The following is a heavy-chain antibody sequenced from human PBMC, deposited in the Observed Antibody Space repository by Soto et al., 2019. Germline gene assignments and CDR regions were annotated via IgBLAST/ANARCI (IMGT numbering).Heavy chain of an antibody. CDR1: GYTFTSYG. CDR2: ISAHNGNT. Sequence: QVHLVQSGAEVKKPGASVKVSCKASGYTFTSYGITWVQQAPGQGLEWMGWISAHNGNTDYAQKLQGRVIVTRDTSTSTAYMELRSLISADTAVYYCARGRYGDYWGQGALVTVSS. J-gene: IGHJ4*02. CDR3: ARGRYGDY. V-gene: IGHV1-18*01. D-gene: IGHD1-1*01.